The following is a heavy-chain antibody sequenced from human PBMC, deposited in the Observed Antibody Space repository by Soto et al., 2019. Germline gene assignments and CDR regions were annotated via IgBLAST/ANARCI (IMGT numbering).Heavy chain of an antibody. V-gene: IGHV1-69*13. CDR1: GGTFISHA. J-gene: IGHJ4*02. CDR3: ERVHSVRREYFDY. D-gene: IGHD2-15*01. CDR2: IIPIFGTA. Sequence: SVKVSCKASGGTFISHAIIWVRQAPGQGLEWMGGIIPIFGTANYAQKFQGRVTITADESTSTAYMELSSLRSEDTAVYYCERVHSVRREYFDYWGQGTLVTVSS.